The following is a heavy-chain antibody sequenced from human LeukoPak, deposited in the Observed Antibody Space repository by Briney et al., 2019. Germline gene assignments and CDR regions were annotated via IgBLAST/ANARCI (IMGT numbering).Heavy chain of an antibody. CDR1: GGSISSSSYY. CDR3: AGGYNFEDY. Sequence: PSETLSLTCTVSGGSISSSSYYWGWIRQPPGKGLEWIGSIYYSGSTCYNPSLKSRVTISVDTSKNQFSLKLSSVTAADTAVYYCAGGYNFEDYWGQGTLVTVSS. CDR2: IYYSGST. D-gene: IGHD5-24*01. J-gene: IGHJ4*02. V-gene: IGHV4-39*07.